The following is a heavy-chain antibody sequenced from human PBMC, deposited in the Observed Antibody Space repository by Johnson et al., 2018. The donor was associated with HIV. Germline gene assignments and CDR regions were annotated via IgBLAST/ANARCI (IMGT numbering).Heavy chain of an antibody. D-gene: IGHD6-19*01. CDR1: GFTFSSYW. Sequence: QVQLVESRGGLVQPGGSLRLSCAASGFTFSSYWMHWVRQAPGKGLEWVSLISWDGGSTYYADSVKGRFTISRDNSNNTRYVQMKSLRADDTALYYCARDREEYSSGWYFAFDIWGQGTMVTVSS. CDR2: ISWDGGST. CDR3: ARDREEYSSGWYFAFDI. V-gene: IGHV3-NL1*01. J-gene: IGHJ3*02.